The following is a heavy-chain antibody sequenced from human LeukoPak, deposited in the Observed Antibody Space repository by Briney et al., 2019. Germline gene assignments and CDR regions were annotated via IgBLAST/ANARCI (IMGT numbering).Heavy chain of an antibody. D-gene: IGHD5-12*01. V-gene: IGHV3-23*01. CDR3: VKEVVATIPPL. CDR2: IDTKGIRT. CDR1: GFTLSNCA. Sequence: GGSLRLSCAASGFTLSNCAMTWVRQAPGKGLEWVSGIDTKGIRTYYADSVKGRFTISRDNSKNTLFLQMNSLRAEDTAVYYCVKEVVATIPPLWGQGTLVTVSS. J-gene: IGHJ4*02.